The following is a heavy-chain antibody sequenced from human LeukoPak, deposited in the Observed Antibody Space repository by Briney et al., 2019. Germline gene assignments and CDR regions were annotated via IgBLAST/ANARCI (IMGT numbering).Heavy chain of an antibody. Sequence: GGSLRLSCAASGLTFSSFAMHWVRQAPGKGLEWVAVISYDGNNKYYADSVKGRFTISRDNSKNTLYLQMNSLRAEDTAVYYCARARTTHYMDVWGKGTTVTVPS. CDR3: ARARTTHYMDV. CDR1: GLTFSSFA. CDR2: ISYDGNNK. J-gene: IGHJ6*03. V-gene: IGHV3-30*04. D-gene: IGHD4-17*01.